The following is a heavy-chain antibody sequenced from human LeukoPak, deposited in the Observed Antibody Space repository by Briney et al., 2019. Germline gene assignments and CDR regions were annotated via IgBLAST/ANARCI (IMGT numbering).Heavy chain of an antibody. J-gene: IGHJ3*02. D-gene: IGHD3-3*01. CDR3: TRGSGRVGAFDI. CDR2: ISSSGNTI. V-gene: IGHV3-11*01. Sequence: PGGSLRLSCAASGFTFSDYYLSWIRQAPGKGLEWLSYISSSGNTIKYADSVEGRFAISRDNAKNSLYLQMNRLRADDTAVYYCTRGSGRVGAFDIWGRGTMVTVSS. CDR1: GFTFSDYY.